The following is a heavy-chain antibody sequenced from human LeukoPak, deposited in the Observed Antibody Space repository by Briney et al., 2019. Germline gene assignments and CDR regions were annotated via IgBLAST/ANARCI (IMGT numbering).Heavy chain of an antibody. Sequence: ASVKVSCKASGGTFSSYAISWVRQAPGQGLEWMGRIIPILGIANYAQKFQGRVTITTDESTSTAYMELSSLRSEDTAVYYCARDLGYCSSTSCSDYWGQGTLVTVSS. CDR2: IIPILGIA. J-gene: IGHJ4*02. V-gene: IGHV1-69*04. CDR3: ARDLGYCSSTSCSDY. D-gene: IGHD2-2*01. CDR1: GGTFSSYA.